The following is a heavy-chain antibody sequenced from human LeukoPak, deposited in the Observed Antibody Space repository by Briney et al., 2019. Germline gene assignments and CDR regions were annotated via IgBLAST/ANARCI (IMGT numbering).Heavy chain of an antibody. J-gene: IGHJ6*02. D-gene: IGHD2-2*02. CDR3: AKVSHYCSSTSCYKGDYYYGMDV. CDR1: GFTFSSYG. V-gene: IGHV3-30*18. Sequence: GGSLRLSCAASGFTFSSYGMHWVRQAPGKGLEWVAVISYDGSNKYYADSVKGRFTISRDNSKNTLYLQMNSLRAEDTAVYYCAKVSHYCSSTSCYKGDYYYGMDVWGQGTTVTVS. CDR2: ISYDGSNK.